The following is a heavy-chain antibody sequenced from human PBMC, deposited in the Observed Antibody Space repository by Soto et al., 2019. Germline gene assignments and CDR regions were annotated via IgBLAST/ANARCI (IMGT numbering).Heavy chain of an antibody. CDR1: GYTFTRYY. CDR3: ARTCSGGSCYSMADAFDI. Sequence: ASVKVSCKASGYTFTRYYMHWVRQAPGQGLEWMGIINPSGGSTSYAQKFQGRVTMTRDTSTSTVYMELSSLRSEDTAVYYCARTCSGGSCYSMADAFDIWGQGTMVTVSS. J-gene: IGHJ3*02. CDR2: INPSGGST. V-gene: IGHV1-46*03. D-gene: IGHD2-15*01.